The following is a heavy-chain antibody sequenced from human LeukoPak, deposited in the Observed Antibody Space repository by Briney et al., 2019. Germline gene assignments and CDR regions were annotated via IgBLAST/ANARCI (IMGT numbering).Heavy chain of an antibody. CDR1: GFTFSSYG. D-gene: IGHD3-10*01. Sequence: GGSLRLSCAASGFTFSSYGMHWVRQAPGKGLEWVAFIRYDGSNKYYADSVKGRFTISRDNSKNTLYLQMNSLRAEDTAVYYCAKVFQLLWFGELRPVDYWGQGTLVTVSS. V-gene: IGHV3-30*02. CDR3: AKVFQLLWFGELRPVDY. J-gene: IGHJ4*02. CDR2: IRYDGSNK.